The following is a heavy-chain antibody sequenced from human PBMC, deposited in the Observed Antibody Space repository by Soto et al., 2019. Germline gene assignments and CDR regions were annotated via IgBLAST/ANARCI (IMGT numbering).Heavy chain of an antibody. D-gene: IGHD4-17*01. CDR1: GGSISTYY. CDR3: ARHTLTVRSGFDN. V-gene: IGHV4-59*12. CDR2: THYSGNT. J-gene: IGHJ4*02. Sequence: QVQLQESGPGLVKPSETLSLTCTVSGGSISTYYWDWLRQSPEKGLEWIGYTHYSGNTNYHPSLRGRVTISLDTSRNQFSLILSAVTAADTAIYYCARHTLTVRSGFDNWGQGALVTVSS.